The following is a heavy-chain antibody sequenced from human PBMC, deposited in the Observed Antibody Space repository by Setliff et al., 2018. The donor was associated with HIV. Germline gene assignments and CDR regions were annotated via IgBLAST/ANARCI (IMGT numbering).Heavy chain of an antibody. J-gene: IGHJ6*03. D-gene: IGHD3-3*01. CDR1: GGSFSGYY. CDR2: IKHSGST. V-gene: IGHV4-34*01. CDR3: ARGTAYYNFWSGYSQDYYYYMDV. Sequence: SETLSLTCAVYGGSFSGYYWSWIRQSPGKGLEWIGEIKHSGSTKYNPSLKSRVTISVDTSKNQFSLKLSSVTAADTAVYYCARGTAYYNFWSGYSQDYYYYMDVWGKGTTVTVSS.